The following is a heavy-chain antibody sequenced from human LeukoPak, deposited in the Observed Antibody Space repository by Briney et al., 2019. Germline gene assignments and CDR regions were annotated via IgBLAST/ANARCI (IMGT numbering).Heavy chain of an antibody. Sequence: PSETLSLTCSVSGDSISSRSFYWGWIRQPPGKGLEWIGSIYYSGNTYYNPSLKSRVTLSVDTSKNQSSLKLSSVTAADTAVYYCARHSLDIVVVISATDSWFDPWGQGTLVTVSS. CDR2: IYYSGNT. D-gene: IGHD2-15*01. CDR1: GDSISSRSFY. CDR3: ARHSLDIVVVISATDSWFDP. J-gene: IGHJ5*02. V-gene: IGHV4-39*01.